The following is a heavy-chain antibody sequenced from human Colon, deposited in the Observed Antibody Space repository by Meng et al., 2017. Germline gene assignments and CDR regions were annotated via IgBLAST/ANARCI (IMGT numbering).Heavy chain of an antibody. CDR2: IYHSGST. Sequence: SETLSLTCTVSGGSISSYYWSWIRQPPGKGLEWLGYIYHSGSTNYNPSLKSRVTISVDTTNNQFTLKLSSVTAADTAVYYCANGFYAMVRGRRGGFDIWGQGTMVTVSS. CDR1: GGSISSYY. V-gene: IGHV4-59*01. D-gene: IGHD3-10*01. CDR3: ANGFYAMVRGRRGGFDI. J-gene: IGHJ3*02.